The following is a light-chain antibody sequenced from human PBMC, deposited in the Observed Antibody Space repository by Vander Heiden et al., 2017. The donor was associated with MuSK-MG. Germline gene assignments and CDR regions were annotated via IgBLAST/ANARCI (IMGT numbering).Light chain of an antibody. CDR1: QGIGRW. J-gene: IGKJ5*01. Sequence: DIQTTQPPSSASASVGDRVTITCRASQGIGRWLAWYQQKPGQAPKLLIYAASSLQSGVPSRFSGSGSETDFTLTVSSLQPEDFATYYCQQAHSYPITFGQGTQLEIK. V-gene: IGKV1D-12*01. CDR2: AAS. CDR3: QQAHSYPIT.